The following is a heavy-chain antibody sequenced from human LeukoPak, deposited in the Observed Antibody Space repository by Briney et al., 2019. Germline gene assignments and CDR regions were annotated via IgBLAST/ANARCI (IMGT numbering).Heavy chain of an antibody. D-gene: IGHD3-22*01. V-gene: IGHV4-59*01. CDR1: GGSISSYY. CDR2: IYYSGST. CDR3: ARARNYYDSSGFYYEGDAFDI. J-gene: IGHJ3*02. Sequence: PSETLSLTCTVSGGSISSYYWSWIRQPPGKGLEWIGYIYYSGSTNYNPSLKSRVTISVDTSKNQFSLKLSSVTAADTAVYYCARARNYYDSSGFYYEGDAFDIWGQGTMVTVSS.